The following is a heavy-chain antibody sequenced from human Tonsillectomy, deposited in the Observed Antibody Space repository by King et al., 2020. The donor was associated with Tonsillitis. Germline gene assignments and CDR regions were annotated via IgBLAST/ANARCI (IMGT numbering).Heavy chain of an antibody. CDR2: IAYTGST. CDR1: GGYISRGDDF. Sequence: QLQESGPGLVKPSQTLSLTCTVSGGYISRGDDFWSWIRQHPGKGLEWIAYIAYTGSTYYKQSRKSRVTISVDTSKNQFSLRLTSVSAADTAVYYCAGSGATFDSWGQGTLVTVSS. D-gene: IGHD2-15*01. CDR3: AGSGATFDS. V-gene: IGHV4-31*03. J-gene: IGHJ4*02.